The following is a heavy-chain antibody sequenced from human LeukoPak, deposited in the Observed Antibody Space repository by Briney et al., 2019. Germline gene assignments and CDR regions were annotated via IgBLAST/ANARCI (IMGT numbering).Heavy chain of an antibody. J-gene: IGHJ2*01. CDR2: IYYTGSK. V-gene: IGHV4-31*03. Sequence: SETLSLTCTVSGGFISSGGYYWSWVRQHPGKGLEWIAYIYYTGSKYYNPSLKSRVTISVDTSKNQFSLKLSSVTAADTAVYYCARRVFSSGNAYFDLWGRGTLVTVSS. CDR1: GGFISSGGYY. D-gene: IGHD3-10*01. CDR3: ARRVFSSGNAYFDL.